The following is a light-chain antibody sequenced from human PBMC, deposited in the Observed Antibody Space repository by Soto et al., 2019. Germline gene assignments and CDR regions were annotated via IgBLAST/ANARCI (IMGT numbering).Light chain of an antibody. CDR1: QSVSSSY. CDR3: QQYGSSPPVT. CDR2: GAS. V-gene: IGKV3-20*01. Sequence: EIVLTQSPGTLSLSPGERATLSCRASQSVSSSYLAWYQQKPGQAPRLLIYGASSRATGIPDRFSGSGSGTDFTLTISRLEPEYFAVYYCQQYGSSPPVTFGGGNTVEIK. J-gene: IGKJ4*01.